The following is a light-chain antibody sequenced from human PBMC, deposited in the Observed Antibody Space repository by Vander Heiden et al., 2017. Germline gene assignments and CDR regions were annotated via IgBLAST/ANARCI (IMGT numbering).Light chain of an antibody. CDR2: WAS. CDR3: QQYYSTPYT. Sequence: VMTQSPDSLAVSLGERATINCKSSQSVLYSSNNKTYLAWYQQKPGQPPKLLIYWASTRESGVPDRFSGSGSGTDFTLTISSLQAEDVAVYYCQQYYSTPYTFGQGTKLEIK. J-gene: IGKJ2*01. CDR1: QSVLYSSNNKTY. V-gene: IGKV4-1*01.